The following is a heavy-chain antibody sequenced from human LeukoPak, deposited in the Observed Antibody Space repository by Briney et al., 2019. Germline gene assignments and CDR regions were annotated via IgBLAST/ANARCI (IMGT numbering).Heavy chain of an antibody. V-gene: IGHV1-46*01. D-gene: IGHD3-3*01. CDR1: GYTFTSYY. J-gene: IGHJ4*02. Sequence: ASVKVSCEASGYTFTSYYMHWVRQAPGQGLEWMGIINPSGGSTSYAQKFQGRVTMTRDTSTSTVYMELSSLRSEDTAVYYCARGITIFGVVSPYYFDYWGQGTLVTVSS. CDR2: INPSGGST. CDR3: ARGITIFGVVSPYYFDY.